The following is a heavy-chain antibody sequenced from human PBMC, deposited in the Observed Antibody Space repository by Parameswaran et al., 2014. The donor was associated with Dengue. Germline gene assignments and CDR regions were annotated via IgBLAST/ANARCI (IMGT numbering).Heavy chain of an antibody. Sequence: RWIRQPPGKALEWLAVIYWDDDKRYSPSLKSRLTITKDTSKKQVVLTMTNMDPVDTATYYCAHSYSGYDLDAFDIWGQGTMVTVSS. CDR3: AHSYSGYDLDAFDI. V-gene: IGHV2-5*08. CDR2: IYWDDDK. D-gene: IGHD5-12*01. J-gene: IGHJ3*02.